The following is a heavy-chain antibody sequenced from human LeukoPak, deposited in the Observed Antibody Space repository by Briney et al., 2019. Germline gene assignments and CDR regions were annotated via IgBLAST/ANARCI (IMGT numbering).Heavy chain of an antibody. Sequence: SGPALVKPTQTLTLTCTFSGFSLSTSGMCVSWIRQPPGKALEWLARIDWDDDKYYSTSLKTRLTISKDTSKNQVVLTMTNMDPVDTATYYCARIDGMGAPFDYWGQGTLVTVSS. D-gene: IGHD1-26*01. J-gene: IGHJ4*02. CDR2: IDWDDDK. CDR1: GFSLSTSGMC. V-gene: IGHV2-70*11. CDR3: ARIDGMGAPFDY.